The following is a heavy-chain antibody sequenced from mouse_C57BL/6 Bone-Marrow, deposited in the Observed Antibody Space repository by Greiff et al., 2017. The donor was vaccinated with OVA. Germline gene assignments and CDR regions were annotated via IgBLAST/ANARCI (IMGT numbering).Heavy chain of an antibody. CDR2: IDPSDSYT. D-gene: IGHD1-1*01. Sequence: QVQLQQPGAELVKPGASVKLSCKASGYTFTSYWMQWVKQRPGQGLEWIGEIDPSDSYTNYNQKFKGKATLTVDTSSSTAYMQLSSLTSEDSAVYYYARSYYGSSPAWFAYWGQGTLVTVSA. CDR1: GYTFTSYW. CDR3: ARSYYGSSPAWFAY. J-gene: IGHJ3*01. V-gene: IGHV1-50*01.